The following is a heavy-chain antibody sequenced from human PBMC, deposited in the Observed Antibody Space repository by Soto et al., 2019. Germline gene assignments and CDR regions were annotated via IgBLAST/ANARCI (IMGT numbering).Heavy chain of an antibody. V-gene: IGHV3-30*18. CDR2: ISYDGSNK. Sequence: QVQLVESGGGVVQPGRSLRLSCAASGFTFSSYGMHWVRQAPGKGLEWVAVISYDGSNKYYADSVKGRFTISRDNSKNTLYLQMNSLRAEDTAVYYCAKIHSAGIGYDFWSEIDYWGQGTLVTVSS. J-gene: IGHJ4*02. CDR1: GFTFSSYG. CDR3: AKIHSAGIGYDFWSEIDY. D-gene: IGHD3-3*01.